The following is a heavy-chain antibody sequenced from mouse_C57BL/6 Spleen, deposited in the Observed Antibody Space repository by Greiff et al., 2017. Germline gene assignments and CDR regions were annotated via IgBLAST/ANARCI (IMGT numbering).Heavy chain of an antibody. Sequence: EVQLQQSGPELVKPGASVKISCKASGYTFTDYYMNWVKQSHGKSLEWIGDINPNNGGTSYNQKFKGKATLTVDKSSSTAYMELRSLTSEDSAVYYCARNPWYCDVWGTGTTVTVSS. CDR2: INPNNGGT. CDR3: ARNPWYCDV. CDR1: GYTFTDYY. V-gene: IGHV1-26*01. J-gene: IGHJ1*03.